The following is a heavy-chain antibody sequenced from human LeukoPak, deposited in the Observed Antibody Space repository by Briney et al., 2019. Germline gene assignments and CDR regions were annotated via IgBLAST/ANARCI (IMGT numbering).Heavy chain of an antibody. V-gene: IGHV5-51*01. CDR2: INPGNSDT. CDR1: GYSFTTYW. J-gene: IGHJ4*02. Sequence: GESLKISCKSSGYSFTTYWIAWVRQMPGKGLEWMAIINPGNSDTRYNPSFQGQVTISADKSISSTYLQWGSLKASDSAMYYCARESWGSLEYWGQGTLVIVSS. CDR3: ARESWGSLEY. D-gene: IGHD7-27*01.